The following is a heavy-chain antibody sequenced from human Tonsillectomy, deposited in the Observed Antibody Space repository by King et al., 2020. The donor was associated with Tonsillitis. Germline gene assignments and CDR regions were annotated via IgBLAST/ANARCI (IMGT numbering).Heavy chain of an antibody. V-gene: IGHV3-9*01. J-gene: IGHJ4*02. CDR3: AKTSHVWYYYGSGSFDY. Sequence: VQLVESGGGLVQPGRSLRLSCAASGFTFDDYAMHWVRQAPGKGLEWVSGISWNSGSIGYADSVKGRFTISRDNAKNSLYLQMNSLRAEDTALYYCAKTSHVWYYYGSGSFDYWGQGTLVTVSS. D-gene: IGHD3-10*01. CDR2: ISWNSGSI. CDR1: GFTFDDYA.